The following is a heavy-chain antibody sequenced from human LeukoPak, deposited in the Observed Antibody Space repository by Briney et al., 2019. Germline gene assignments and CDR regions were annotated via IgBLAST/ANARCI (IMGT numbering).Heavy chain of an antibody. CDR1: GGSINSFF. CDR2: ISFSGIT. J-gene: IGHJ6*02. V-gene: IGHV4-59*01. D-gene: IGHD6-25*01. CDR3: ARGGSRQNFYYYGLDV. Sequence: PSETLSLTCTVSGGSINSFFWNWIRQPPGKGLEWIGYISFSGITNYNPSLQSRVSMSVDTSKNEFSLRLSPVTAADTAVYYCARGGSRQNFYYYGLDVWGQGTTVTVSS.